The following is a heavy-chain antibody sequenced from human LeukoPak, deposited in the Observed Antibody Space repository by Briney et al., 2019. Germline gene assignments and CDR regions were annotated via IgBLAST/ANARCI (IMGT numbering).Heavy chain of an antibody. D-gene: IGHD2-2*01. CDR1: GGSFSGYY. Sequence: SETLSLTCAVYGGSFSGYYWSWIRQPPGEGLEWIGEINHSGSTNYNPSLKSRVTISVDTSKNQFSLKLSSVTAADTAVYYCAREDCSSTSCYEDYWGQGTLVTVSS. CDR3: AREDCSSTSCYEDY. CDR2: INHSGST. J-gene: IGHJ4*02. V-gene: IGHV4-34*01.